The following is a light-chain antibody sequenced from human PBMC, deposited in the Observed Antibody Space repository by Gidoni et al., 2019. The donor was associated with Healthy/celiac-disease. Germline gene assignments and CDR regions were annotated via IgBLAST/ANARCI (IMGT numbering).Light chain of an antibody. J-gene: IGLJ3*02. V-gene: IGLV2-8*01. Sequence: QSALTQPPSASGSPGPSVTISCTGTSSDVGGYNYVSWYQQHPGKAPKHMIYEVSKRPSGVPDRFSGSKSGNTASLTVSGLQAEDEADYYCSSYAGSNNFWVFGGGTKLTVL. CDR2: EVS. CDR1: SSDVGGYNY. CDR3: SSYAGSNNFWV.